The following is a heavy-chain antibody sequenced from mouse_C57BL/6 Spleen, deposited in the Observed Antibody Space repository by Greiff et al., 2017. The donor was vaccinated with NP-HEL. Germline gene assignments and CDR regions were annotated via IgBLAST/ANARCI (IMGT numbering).Heavy chain of an antibody. Sequence: VQLQQSGAELVRPGASVKLSCKASGYTFTDYYINWVKQRPGQGLEWIARIYPGSGNTYYNEKFKGKATLTAEKSSSTAYMQLSSLTSGDSAVYFCARRGDGNYFYYFDYWGQGTTLTVSS. CDR1: GYTFTDYY. V-gene: IGHV1-76*01. D-gene: IGHD2-1*01. J-gene: IGHJ2*01. CDR2: IYPGSGNT. CDR3: ARRGDGNYFYYFDY.